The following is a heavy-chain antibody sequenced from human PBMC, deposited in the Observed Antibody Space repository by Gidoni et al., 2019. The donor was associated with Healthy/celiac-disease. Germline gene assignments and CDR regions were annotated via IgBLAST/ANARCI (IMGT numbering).Heavy chain of an antibody. Sequence: QVQLVQSGAEVKKPGSSVKVSCKASGGPFSSYAISWVRQAPGQGLEWMGGIIPILGIANYAQKFQGRVTITADKSTSTAYMELSSLRSEDTAVYYCARDGAGMVRGVFDYWGQGTLVTVSS. CDR1: GGPFSSYA. J-gene: IGHJ4*02. CDR3: ARDGAGMVRGVFDY. CDR2: IIPILGIA. D-gene: IGHD3-10*01. V-gene: IGHV1-69*10.